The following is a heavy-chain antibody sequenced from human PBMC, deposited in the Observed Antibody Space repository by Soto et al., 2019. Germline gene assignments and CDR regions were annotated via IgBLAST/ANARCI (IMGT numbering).Heavy chain of an antibody. V-gene: IGHV4-59*01. J-gene: IGHJ5*02. D-gene: IGHD3-22*01. CDR3: ARAVSRDSSGYFGNWFDP. CDR2: IYYSGST. CDR1: GGSISSYY. Sequence: SETLSLTCTVSGGSISSYYWSWIRQPPGKGLEWIGYIYYSGSTNYNPSLKSRVTISVDTSKNQFSLKLSSVTAADTAVYYCARAVSRDSSGYFGNWFDPWGQGTLVTVSS.